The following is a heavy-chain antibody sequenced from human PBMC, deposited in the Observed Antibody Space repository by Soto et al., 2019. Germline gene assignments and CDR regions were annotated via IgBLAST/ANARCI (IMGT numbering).Heavy chain of an antibody. Sequence: VQLLESGGGLAQPGGSLRLSCAASGFTFSSYTMSWVRQAPGKGLEWVSSISGSGGSTHYADSVKGRFTISRDNSKNALYLQMNSLRAEDTAVYYCAKDWYDNRGYENFDCWGQGTLVTVSS. J-gene: IGHJ4*02. V-gene: IGHV3-23*01. CDR1: GFTFSSYT. CDR2: ISGSGGST. CDR3: AKDWYDNRGYENFDC. D-gene: IGHD3-22*01.